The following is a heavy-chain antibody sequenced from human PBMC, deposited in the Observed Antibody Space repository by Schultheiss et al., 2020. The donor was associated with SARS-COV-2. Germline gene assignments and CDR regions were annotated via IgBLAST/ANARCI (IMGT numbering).Heavy chain of an antibody. CDR2: INHSGST. J-gene: IGHJ6*02. V-gene: IGHV4-34*01. Sequence: SQTLSLTCTVSGGSISSYYWSWIRQPPGKGLEWIGEINHSGSTNYNPSLRSRVTILMDTSKNQVSLKLRSVTAADAAVYYCARFPDYLYCSSTSCYGNYYYGMDVWGQGTTVTVSS. CDR1: GGSISSYY. CDR3: ARFPDYLYCSSTSCYGNYYYGMDV. D-gene: IGHD2-2*01.